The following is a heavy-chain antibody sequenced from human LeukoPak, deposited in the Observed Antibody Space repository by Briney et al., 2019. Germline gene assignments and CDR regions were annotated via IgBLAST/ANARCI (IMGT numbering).Heavy chain of an antibody. J-gene: IGHJ4*02. CDR1: GFTFSSYS. CDR2: ISSSSSYI. CDR3: ARERYCSSTSCPFDY. Sequence: PGGSLRLSCAASGFTFSSYSMNWVRQAPGKGLEWVSSISSSSSYIYYADSVKGRFTISRDNAKNSLYLQMNSLRAEDTAVYYCARERYCSSTSCPFDYWGQGTLVTVSS. D-gene: IGHD2-2*01. V-gene: IGHV3-21*01.